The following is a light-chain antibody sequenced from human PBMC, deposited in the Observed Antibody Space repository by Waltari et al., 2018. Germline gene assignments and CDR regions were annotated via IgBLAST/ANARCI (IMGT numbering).Light chain of an antibody. CDR1: QDISNY. CDR3: QQYDNLPWT. V-gene: IGKV1-33*01. Sequence: DIQMTQSPSSLSASVGDRVTITSQASQDISNYLNWYQQKPGKAPKLLIYDASNLETGVPSRFSGSGSVTDFTFTISSLQPEDIATYYCQQYDNLPWTFGQGTKVEIK. CDR2: DAS. J-gene: IGKJ1*01.